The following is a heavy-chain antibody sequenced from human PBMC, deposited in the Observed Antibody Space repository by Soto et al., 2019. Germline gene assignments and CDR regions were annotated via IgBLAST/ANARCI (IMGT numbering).Heavy chain of an antibody. CDR1: GFTFSSYA. D-gene: IGHD2-15*01. V-gene: IGHV3-23*01. Sequence: GGSLRLSCAASGFTFSSYAMNWVRQAPGKGLEWVSAISGSGGSTYYADSVKGRFTISRDNSKNTLYLQVHSLRAEDTAGYYCAKDPTGCSGGSCSAEYFQHWGQGTLVTVSS. CDR2: ISGSGGST. CDR3: AKDPTGCSGGSCSAEYFQH. J-gene: IGHJ1*01.